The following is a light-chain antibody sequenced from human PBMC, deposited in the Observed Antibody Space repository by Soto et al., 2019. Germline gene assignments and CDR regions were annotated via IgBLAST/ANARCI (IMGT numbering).Light chain of an antibody. CDR2: DAS. V-gene: IGKV1-5*01. CDR3: QQYNSYSGT. CDR1: QSISSW. J-gene: IGKJ1*01. Sequence: DVLMTHSPSTLSASVGDIVTITCRASQSISSWLAWYQQKPGKAPKLLIYDASSLESGVPSRFSGSGSGTEFTLTISSLQPDDFATYYCQQYNSYSGTLGQGTKVDIK.